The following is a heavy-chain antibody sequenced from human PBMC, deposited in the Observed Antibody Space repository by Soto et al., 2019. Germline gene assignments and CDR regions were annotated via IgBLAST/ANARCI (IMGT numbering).Heavy chain of an antibody. CDR2: ISSSGSTI. J-gene: IGHJ5*02. V-gene: IGHV3-48*03. D-gene: IGHD4-17*01. CDR1: GFTFSSYE. CDR3: ARGDDYGDYPKYNWFDP. Sequence: PGGSLRLSCAASGFTFSSYEMNWVRQAPGKGLEWVSYISSSGSTIYYADSVKGRFTISRDNAKNSLYLQMNSLRAEDTAVYYCARGDDYGDYPKYNWFDPWGQGTLVTVSS.